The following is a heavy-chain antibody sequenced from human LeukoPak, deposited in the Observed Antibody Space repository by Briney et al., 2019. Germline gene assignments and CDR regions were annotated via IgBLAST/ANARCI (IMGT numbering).Heavy chain of an antibody. Sequence: GGSLRLSCAVSGFTISTYAMSWVRQAPGKGLEWVSGISASGGSTYYADSVKGRFTISRDNAKNSLYLQMNSLRVEDTAVYYCARVAAAATGAFDIWGQGTMVTVSS. CDR1: GFTISTYA. D-gene: IGHD6-25*01. V-gene: IGHV3-23*01. CDR3: ARVAAAATGAFDI. J-gene: IGHJ3*02. CDR2: ISASGGST.